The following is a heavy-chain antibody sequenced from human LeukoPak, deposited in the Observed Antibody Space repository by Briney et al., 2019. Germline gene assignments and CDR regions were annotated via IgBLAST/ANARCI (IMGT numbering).Heavy chain of an antibody. V-gene: IGHV1-2*02. CDR3: ARELNYDSSGYYFDY. CDR2: INPNSGGT. J-gene: IGHJ4*02. CDR1: GYTFTGYY. Sequence: ASVKLSCKASGYTFTGYYMHWVRPAPGQGLERIGWINPNSGGTNYAQKFQGRVTMTRDTSISTAYMELSRLRSDDTAVYYCARELNYDSSGYYFDYWGQGTLVTVSS. D-gene: IGHD3-22*01.